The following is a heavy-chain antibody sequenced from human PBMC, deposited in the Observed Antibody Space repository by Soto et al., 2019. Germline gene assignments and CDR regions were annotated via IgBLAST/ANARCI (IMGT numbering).Heavy chain of an antibody. V-gene: IGHV3-30*03. CDR3: ARYSGKYQGPIDY. Sequence: QVQLVGSGGGVVKPGRSLRLSCAASGFTFSHYGIHGVRQAPGKGLEWLAVISYDGSNKHYADSVKGRFTVSRDNSKNTLYLQMNSLRAEDTAVYFCARYSGKYQGPIDYWGQGTLVTVSS. CDR2: ISYDGSNK. CDR1: GFTFSHYG. D-gene: IGHD1-26*01. J-gene: IGHJ4*02.